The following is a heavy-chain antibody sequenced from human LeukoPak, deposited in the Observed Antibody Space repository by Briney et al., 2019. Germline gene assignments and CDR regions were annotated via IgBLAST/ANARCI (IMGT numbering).Heavy chain of an antibody. J-gene: IGHJ5*02. V-gene: IGHV1-46*01. CDR3: ARDGIAARPRNWFDP. Sequence: GASVKVPCKASGYTFTGYYMHWVRQAPGQGLEWMGIINPSGGSTSYAQKFQGRVTMTRDTSTSTVYMELSSLRSEDTAVYYCARDGIAARPRNWFDPWGQGTLVTVSS. CDR1: GYTFTGYY. D-gene: IGHD6-6*01. CDR2: INPSGGST.